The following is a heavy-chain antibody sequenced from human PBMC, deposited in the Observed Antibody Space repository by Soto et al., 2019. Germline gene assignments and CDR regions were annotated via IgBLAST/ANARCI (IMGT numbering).Heavy chain of an antibody. CDR1: GFTFSGYG. Sequence: GGSLRLSCAASGFTFSGYGMSWVRQAPGKGLEWVSGISGSGISTYYADSVKGRFTISRDNSKNTLYLHMKSLRAEDTAVYYCAKGGTPEYFDYWGQGTLVTVSS. J-gene: IGHJ4*02. CDR2: ISGSGIST. CDR3: AKGGTPEYFDY. D-gene: IGHD1-1*01. V-gene: IGHV3-23*01.